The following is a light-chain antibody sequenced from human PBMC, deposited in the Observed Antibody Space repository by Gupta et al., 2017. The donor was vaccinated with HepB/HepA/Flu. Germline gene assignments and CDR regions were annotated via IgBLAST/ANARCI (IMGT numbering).Light chain of an antibody. V-gene: IGLV3-25*03. CDR1: PLPHQY. J-gene: IGLJ2*01. CDR3: QSVDRSGTSVV. CDR2: KDT. Sequence: SYELTQPPSVSVSPGQTARIPCSGGPLPHQYTSWYQQKPGQAPVLVIYKDTKRPSGIPERFSASSSGTTVTLIITEVQAEDEADYYCQSVDRSGTSVVFGGGAKLTVL.